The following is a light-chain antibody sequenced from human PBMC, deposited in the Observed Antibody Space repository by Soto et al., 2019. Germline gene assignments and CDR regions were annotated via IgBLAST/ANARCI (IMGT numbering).Light chain of an antibody. Sequence: EIVLTQSAAALSVTQGERDTLSCRASQSVSSNLAWYQQKPGQAPRLLIYGASTRATGIPARFSGSGSGTEFTLTISSLQSEDFAVYYCQQYNNWPRTFGQGTRLEI. CDR3: QQYNNWPRT. CDR2: GAS. V-gene: IGKV3-15*01. J-gene: IGKJ5*01. CDR1: QSVSSN.